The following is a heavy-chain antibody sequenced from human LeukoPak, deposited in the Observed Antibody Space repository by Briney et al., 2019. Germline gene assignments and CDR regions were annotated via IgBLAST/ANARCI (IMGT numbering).Heavy chain of an antibody. CDR1: GGSISSYY. CDR2: IYYTGST. Sequence: SETPSLTCTVSGGSISSYYWSWIRQPPGKGLEWIGYIYYTGSTNYNPSLKSRVTISVDTSKDQFSLNLSSVTAADTAVYYCASGGFLGGNFWGYYFDYWGQGTLVAVSS. V-gene: IGHV4-59*08. CDR3: ASGGFLGGNFWGYYFDY. D-gene: IGHD4-23*01. J-gene: IGHJ4*02.